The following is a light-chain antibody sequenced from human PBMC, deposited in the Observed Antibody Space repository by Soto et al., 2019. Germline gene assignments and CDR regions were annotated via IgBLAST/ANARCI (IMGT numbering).Light chain of an antibody. CDR1: SSDVGRHNF. Sequence: QSALTQPCSVSGSPGQSVTTSCTGTSSDVGRHNFVSWYQQRPGTAPKLMMNDVTERPSRVPDRFSGSKSGNTASLTISGLQAEDEADYYCCSFAGGLFVFGTGTKVTVL. J-gene: IGLJ1*01. CDR3: CSFAGGLFV. CDR2: DVT. V-gene: IGLV2-11*01.